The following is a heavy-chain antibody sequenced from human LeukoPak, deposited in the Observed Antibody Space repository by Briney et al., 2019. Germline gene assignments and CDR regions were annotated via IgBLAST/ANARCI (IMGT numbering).Heavy chain of an antibody. J-gene: IGHJ4*02. CDR2: IYHSGST. Sequence: SQTLSLTCAVSGGSISSGGYSWSWIRQPPGKGLEWIVYIYHSGSTYYNPSLKSRVTISVDRPKNQFSLKLSSVTAADTAVYYCARAVGDSPFDYWGQGTLVTVSS. CDR1: GGSISSGGYS. V-gene: IGHV4-30-2*01. D-gene: IGHD1-26*01. CDR3: ARAVGDSPFDY.